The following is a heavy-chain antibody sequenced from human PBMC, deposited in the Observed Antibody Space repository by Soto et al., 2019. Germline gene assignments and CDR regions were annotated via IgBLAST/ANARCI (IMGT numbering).Heavy chain of an antibody. Sequence: DVQLVESVGGLVKPGGSLRLSCAAYGFNFITFSMNWVRQAPGKGLEWVSSISASSSSIYYAESVKGRFTVSRDNAKNSLYLQMNRLTAEDTALYYCVRDAYNRDAFDIWGQGTTVTVSS. CDR1: GFNFITFS. D-gene: IGHD1-20*01. J-gene: IGHJ3*02. CDR3: VRDAYNRDAFDI. CDR2: ISASSSSI. V-gene: IGHV3-21*01.